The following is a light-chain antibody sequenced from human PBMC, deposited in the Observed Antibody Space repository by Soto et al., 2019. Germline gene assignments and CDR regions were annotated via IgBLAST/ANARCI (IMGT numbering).Light chain of an antibody. CDR1: QSISGW. Sequence: DIQMTQSPSTLSSSVGDRVTLTCRAGQSISGWVAWYQQKPGKGPKLLIYKASHLESGVPSRFRGSGSGTDFTLAISSLQPEDSETYYCLQDINYPWTFGQGTKVDIK. J-gene: IGKJ1*01. CDR3: LQDINYPWT. V-gene: IGKV1-5*03. CDR2: KAS.